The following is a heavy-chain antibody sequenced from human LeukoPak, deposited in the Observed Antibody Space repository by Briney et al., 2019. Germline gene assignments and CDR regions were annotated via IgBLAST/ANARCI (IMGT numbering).Heavy chain of an antibody. D-gene: IGHD6-19*01. V-gene: IGHV2-70*11. Sequence: SGPTLVNPTQTLTLTCTFSGFSLSTSGMCVSWIRQPPGKALEWLARIDWDDDEYYRRSLKTRLTISKDTSKNLVVLTMSNMDPVDTATYYCVRTTGYSSGWRFDYWGQGTLVTVSS. CDR1: GFSLSTSGMC. CDR2: IDWDDDE. CDR3: VRTTGYSSGWRFDY. J-gene: IGHJ4*02.